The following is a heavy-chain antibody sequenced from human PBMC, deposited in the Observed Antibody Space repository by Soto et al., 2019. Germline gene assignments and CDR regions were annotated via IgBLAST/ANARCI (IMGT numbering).Heavy chain of an antibody. CDR3: ARSRPTVTTGVSF. CDR2: ISSSSSYI. V-gene: IGHV3-21*01. D-gene: IGHD4-17*01. CDR1: GFTFSSYS. J-gene: IGHJ4*02. Sequence: EVQLVESGGGLVKPGGSLRLSCAASGFTFSSYSMNWVRQAPGKGLEWVSSISSSSSYIYYADSVKVRFTISRDNAKNSLYLQMNSLRAEDTAVYYCARSRPTVTTGVSFWGQGTLVTVSS.